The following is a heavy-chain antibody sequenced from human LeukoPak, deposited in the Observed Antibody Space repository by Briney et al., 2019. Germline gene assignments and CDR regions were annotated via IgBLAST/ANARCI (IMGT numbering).Heavy chain of an antibody. V-gene: IGHV4-59*08. D-gene: IGHD3-22*01. CDR3: ARQGYYDTSGHYYMDV. CDR1: GDFINNYY. Sequence: SETLSLTCTVSGDFINNYYWSWIRQPPGEGLEWIGFIYYSGTTNYNPSLKSRVTISLDTSKSQFSLKLSSVTAADTAIYYCARQGYYDTSGHYYMDVWNKGTTVTVS. CDR2: IYYSGTT. J-gene: IGHJ6*03.